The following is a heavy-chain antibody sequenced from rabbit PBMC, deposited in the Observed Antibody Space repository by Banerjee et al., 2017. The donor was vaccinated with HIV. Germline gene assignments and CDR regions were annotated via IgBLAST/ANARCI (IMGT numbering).Heavy chain of an antibody. CDR3: ARGGYDANYFNL. Sequence: QSLEESGGDLVQPEGSLTLTCTASGFSFSNNYYMCWVRQAPGKGLEWIGCIYTGSGHTYYASWAKGRFTISKTSSTTVTLQMTSLTAADTATYFCARGGYDANYFNLWGQGTLVTVS. D-gene: IGHD6-1*01. J-gene: IGHJ4*01. CDR1: GFSFSNNYY. CDR2: IYTGSGHT. V-gene: IGHV1S40*01.